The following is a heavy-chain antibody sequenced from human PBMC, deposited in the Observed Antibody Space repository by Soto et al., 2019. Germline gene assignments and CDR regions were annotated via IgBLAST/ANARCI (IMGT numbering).Heavy chain of an antibody. CDR1: GYTITSKS. V-gene: IGHV1-69*13. Sequence: SVNLCYKASGYTITSKSLSWVRQANGQGLKWMGGIIPIFGTANYAQKFQGRVTITADESTSTGYMELSSLRSEDTAVYYCARERMYYYGSSGYYSPPRVAFGIWGQGTMVTVSS. J-gene: IGHJ3*02. D-gene: IGHD3-22*01. CDR3: ARERMYYYGSSGYYSPPRVAFGI. CDR2: IIPIFGTA.